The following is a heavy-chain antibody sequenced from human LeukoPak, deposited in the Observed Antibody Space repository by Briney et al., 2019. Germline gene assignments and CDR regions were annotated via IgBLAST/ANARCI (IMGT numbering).Heavy chain of an antibody. CDR2: INASGGGT. J-gene: IGHJ6*04. CDR1: GNTFTSYY. D-gene: IGHD2-15*01. V-gene: IGHV1-46*01. Sequence: ATVKVSCKASGNTFTSYYIHWVRQAPGQGLEWMGIINASGGGTSYAPKFQGRITVTRDMSTSKVYMELSSLSSEDTAVYYCARDPQGSLPSDVWGKGTTVTVSS. CDR3: ARDPQGSLPSDV.